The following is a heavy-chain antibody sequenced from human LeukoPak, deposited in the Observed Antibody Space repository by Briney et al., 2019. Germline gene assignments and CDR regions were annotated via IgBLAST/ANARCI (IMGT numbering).Heavy chain of an antibody. Sequence: SETLSLTCAVYGGSFSGYYWSWIRQPPGKGLEWIGEINHSGSTNYNPSLKSRVTISVDTSKNQFSLKLSSVTAADTAVYYCAREVSAAGSGNYYYYYMDVWGKGTTVTVSS. CDR3: AREVSAAGSGNYYYYYMDV. CDR1: GGSFSGYY. CDR2: INHSGST. J-gene: IGHJ6*03. V-gene: IGHV4-34*01. D-gene: IGHD6-13*01.